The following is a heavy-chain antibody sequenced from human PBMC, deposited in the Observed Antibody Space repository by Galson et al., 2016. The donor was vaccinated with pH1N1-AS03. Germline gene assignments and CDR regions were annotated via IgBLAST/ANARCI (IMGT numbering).Heavy chain of an antibody. Sequence: LSLTCKVSGDSISSSRFYWGWIRQPPGKGLEWIGSIYYSGTTYYTSSLKSRVTISVYTSKNEFSLRLTSVTAADPAVYYCARPLAGTDAFDIWGQETMFTIS. J-gene: IGHJ3*02. CDR3: ARPLAGTDAFDI. CDR2: IYYSGTT. V-gene: IGHV4-39*01. CDR1: GDSISSSRFY. D-gene: IGHD3-10*01.